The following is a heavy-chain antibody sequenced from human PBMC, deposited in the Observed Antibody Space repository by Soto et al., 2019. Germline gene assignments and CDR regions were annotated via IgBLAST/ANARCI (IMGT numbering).Heavy chain of an antibody. CDR2: ISAYNGNT. Sequence: QVQLVQSGAEVKKTGASVKVSCKASGYTFTSYGISWVRQAPGQGLEWMGWISAYNGNTNYAQKLQGRVTMTTDTSTSTASMELRSLRSDDTAVYYCARYNPPVALWFGLLYASYSYYGMDVWGQGTTVTVSS. D-gene: IGHD3-10*01. V-gene: IGHV1-18*01. J-gene: IGHJ6*02. CDR1: GYTFTSYG. CDR3: ARYNPPVALWFGLLYASYSYYGMDV.